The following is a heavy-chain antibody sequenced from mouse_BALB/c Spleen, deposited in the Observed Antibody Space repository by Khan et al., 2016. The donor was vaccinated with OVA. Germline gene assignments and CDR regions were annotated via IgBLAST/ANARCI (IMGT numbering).Heavy chain of an antibody. J-gene: IGHJ2*01. D-gene: IGHD1-2*01. CDR1: GYSITSGYG. CDR2: ISYSGST. Sequence: EVELVESGPGLVKPSQSLSFTCTVTGYSITSGYGWNWIRQFPGNKLEWMGYISYSGSTNYDPSLKSRISITRDTSKNQFFLQLNSVTTKDKATYYCAITARIKYWGQGTTLTVSS. V-gene: IGHV3-1*02. CDR3: AITARIKY.